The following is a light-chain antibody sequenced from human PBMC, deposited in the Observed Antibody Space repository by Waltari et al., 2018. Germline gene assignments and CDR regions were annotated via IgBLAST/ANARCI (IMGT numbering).Light chain of an antibody. V-gene: IGKV1-5*03. CDR2: KAS. CDR3: KQYNSYSRT. CDR1: QSISSW. Sequence: DIQMTQSPCTLSASVGDRVTITCRASQSISSWLDWYQQKPGKAPKLLIYKASSLESGVPSRFSGSGSGTEFTLTISSLQPDDFATYYCKQYNSYSRTFGQGTKVEIK. J-gene: IGKJ1*01.